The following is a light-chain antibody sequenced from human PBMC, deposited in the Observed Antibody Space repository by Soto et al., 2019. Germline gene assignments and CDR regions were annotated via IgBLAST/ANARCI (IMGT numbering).Light chain of an antibody. CDR3: QSYNDWPFA. CDR2: GVS. V-gene: IGKV3-15*01. Sequence: DIVLTQSPATLSVSPGDTVTLSCRASESLFGFLAWYQQKPGQAPVLLMYGVSTRATGIPARFSGGGSATDFTLTISSLQSEDSAFYFCQSYNDWPFASGLGTRLEI. CDR1: ESLFGF. J-gene: IGKJ2*01.